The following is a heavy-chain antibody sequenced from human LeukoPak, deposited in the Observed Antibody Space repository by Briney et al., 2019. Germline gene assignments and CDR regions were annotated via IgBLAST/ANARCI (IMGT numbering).Heavy chain of an antibody. CDR2: IYHSGST. J-gene: IGHJ5*02. Sequence: PSETLSLTCAVSGGSISSGGYSWSWIRQPPGKGLEWIGYIYHSGSTYYNPSLKSRVTISVDRSKNQFSLKLSSVTAADTAVYYCARGGPAALNWFDPWSQGTLVTVSS. CDR1: GGSISSGGYS. CDR3: ARGGPAALNWFDP. D-gene: IGHD2-2*01. V-gene: IGHV4-30-2*01.